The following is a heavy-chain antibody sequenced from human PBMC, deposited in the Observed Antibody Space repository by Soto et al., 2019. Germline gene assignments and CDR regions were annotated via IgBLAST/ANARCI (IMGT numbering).Heavy chain of an antibody. J-gene: IGHJ3*02. CDR1: GDSISSNTAA. CDR3: SRANRLMLGALDI. V-gene: IGHV6-1*01. D-gene: IGHD3-16*01. Sequence: PSQTLSLTCVISGDSISSNTAAWNWIRQSPLRGLEWLGRTYYRSRWYNDYAVSVKSRMIINPDTSKNQLSLQLNSVIPEDTAIYFCSRANRLMLGALDIWGQGT. CDR2: TYYRSRWYN.